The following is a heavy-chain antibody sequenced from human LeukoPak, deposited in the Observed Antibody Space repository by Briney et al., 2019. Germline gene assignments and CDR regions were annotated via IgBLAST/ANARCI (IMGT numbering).Heavy chain of an antibody. Sequence: GSLRLSCAASGFTFRTYWMHWVRQAPGKGLVWVSRINSDGSSTRYADSVMGRFTISRDNAKNTLYLQMNSLRAEDTAVYYCARDGAAAVNYWGQGTLVTVFS. CDR3: ARDGAAAVNY. CDR2: INSDGSST. V-gene: IGHV3-74*01. D-gene: IGHD6-25*01. J-gene: IGHJ4*02. CDR1: GFTFRTYW.